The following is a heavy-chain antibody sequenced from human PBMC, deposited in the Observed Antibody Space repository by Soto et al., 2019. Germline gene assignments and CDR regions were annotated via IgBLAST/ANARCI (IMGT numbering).Heavy chain of an antibody. CDR2: IYYSGST. J-gene: IGHJ6*02. Sequence: SETLSLTCTVSGGSISSSKYYWGWIRQPPGKGLEWIGSIYYSGSTHYTPSLKSRVTISVDTSKNQFSLKLRSVTAADTAVYYCARDGHGMDVWGQGATVTVSS. V-gene: IGHV4-39*07. CDR1: GGSISSSKYY. CDR3: ARDGHGMDV.